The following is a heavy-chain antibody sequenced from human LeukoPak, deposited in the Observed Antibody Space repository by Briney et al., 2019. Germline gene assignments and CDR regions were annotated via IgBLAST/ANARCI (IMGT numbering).Heavy chain of an antibody. CDR1: GFTFDDYA. V-gene: IGHV3-9*01. D-gene: IGHD1-7*01. Sequence: GGSLRLSCAASGFTFDDYAMHWVRQAPGKGLEGVSGISWNSGSIGYADSVKGRFTISRDNSKNTLYLQMNSLRAEDTAVYYCARDRLELDYYYGMDVWGQGTTVTVSS. CDR3: ARDRLELDYYYGMDV. CDR2: ISWNSGSI. J-gene: IGHJ6*02.